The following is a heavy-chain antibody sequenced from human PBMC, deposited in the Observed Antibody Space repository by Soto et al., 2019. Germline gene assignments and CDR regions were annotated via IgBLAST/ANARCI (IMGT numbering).Heavy chain of an antibody. J-gene: IGHJ4*02. V-gene: IGHV1-69*01. Sequence: QVQLVQSGAEVKKPGSSVKVSCKASGGTFSSSAVNWVRQAPGQGLEWMGEIIPVFGTTNSAQKFQARLTITADESTSTAYMELSSLRSEDKDVYFCARSGTATNFDYWGQGTLVTVSS. CDR1: GGTFSSSA. D-gene: IGHD2-15*01. CDR2: IIPVFGTT. CDR3: ARSGTATNFDY.